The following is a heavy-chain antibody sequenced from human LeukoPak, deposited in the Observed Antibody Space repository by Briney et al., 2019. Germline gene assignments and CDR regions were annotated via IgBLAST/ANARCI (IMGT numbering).Heavy chain of an antibody. J-gene: IGHJ4*02. D-gene: IGHD5-12*01. Sequence: SETLSLTCTVSDDSFSSHYWTWIRQPPGKGLEWIGDIHYSGTTNYNSSLKSRVTISTDTSKNQFSLQMRSVTAADTAVYYCARRPWGGYDYWGQGSLIIVSS. CDR1: DDSFSSHY. CDR2: IHYSGTT. CDR3: ARRPWGGYDY. V-gene: IGHV4-59*08.